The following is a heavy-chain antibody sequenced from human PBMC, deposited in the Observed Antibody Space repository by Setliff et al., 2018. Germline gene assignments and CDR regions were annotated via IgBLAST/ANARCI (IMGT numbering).Heavy chain of an antibody. Sequence: ASVKVSCKASGYILNSYGISWVRQAPGQGLEWMGWISPYNGVTSYAQRFQGRVTMTTDTSTSAAYLELMSLRSDDTAVYYCAISSLSICSGDTCPNAFDIWGQGTMVTVSS. J-gene: IGHJ3*02. D-gene: IGHD2-15*01. CDR3: AISSLSICSGDTCPNAFDI. V-gene: IGHV1-18*01. CDR1: GYILNSYG. CDR2: ISPYNGVT.